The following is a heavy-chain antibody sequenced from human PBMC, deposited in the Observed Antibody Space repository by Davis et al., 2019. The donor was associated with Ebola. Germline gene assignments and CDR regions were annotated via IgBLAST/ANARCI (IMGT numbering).Heavy chain of an antibody. CDR1: GYTFTSYV. V-gene: IGHV1-18*01. Sequence: AASVKVSCKASGYTFTSYVINWVRQATGQGLEWMGWISAYNGNTNYAQKLQGRVTMTTDTSTSTAYMELRSLRSDDTAVYYCARGYCSGGSCYSGDYWGQGTLVTVSS. D-gene: IGHD2-15*01. CDR3: ARGYCSGGSCYSGDY. J-gene: IGHJ4*02. CDR2: ISAYNGNT.